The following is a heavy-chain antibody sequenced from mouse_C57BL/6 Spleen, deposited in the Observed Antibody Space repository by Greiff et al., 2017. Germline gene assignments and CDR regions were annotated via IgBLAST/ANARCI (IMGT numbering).Heavy chain of an antibody. CDR3: GRRGSNWAYWWFDV. D-gene: IGHD4-1*01. CDR1: GYSFTDYN. V-gene: IGHV1-39*01. J-gene: IGHJ1*03. CDR2: IYPKYGTT. Sequence: QLQQSGPELVKPGASVKISCKASGYSFTDYNMNWVKQSNGKSLEWIGVIYPKYGTTCYNQKFKGKATLTGDQSSSTAYMQLLSLTSEDSAVFYCGRRGSNWAYWWFDVWGTGTTVTVSS.